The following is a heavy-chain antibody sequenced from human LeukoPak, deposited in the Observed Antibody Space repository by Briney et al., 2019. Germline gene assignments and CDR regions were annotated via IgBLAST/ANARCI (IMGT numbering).Heavy chain of an antibody. J-gene: IGHJ4*02. V-gene: IGHV4-30-4*01. CDR3: VRRMVGAIRPFDD. CDR2: MYYSGST. CDR1: GGSISSGDYY. Sequence: SETLSLTCTVSGGSISSGDYYWSWIRQPPGKGLEWIGYMYYSGSTYYNPSLKSRVTISVDTSKNQFSLKLSSVTAADTAVYYCVRRMVGAIRPFDDWGQGTLVTVSS. D-gene: IGHD1-26*01.